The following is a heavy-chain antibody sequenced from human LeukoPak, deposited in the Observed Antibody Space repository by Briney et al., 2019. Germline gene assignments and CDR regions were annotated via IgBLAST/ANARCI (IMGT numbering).Heavy chain of an antibody. D-gene: IGHD1-26*01. CDR3: ARGVSPTSGSYHYYYYRDV. V-gene: IGHV1-69*13. Sequence: GASVKVSCKASGGTFSSYVISWVRQAPGQGFEWMGGIIPTLGTANYAQKFQGRVTITADESTSTAYMELRSLRSEDTAVYHCARGVSPTSGSYHYYYYRDVWGKGTTVTISS. J-gene: IGHJ6*03. CDR1: GGTFSSYV. CDR2: IIPTLGTA.